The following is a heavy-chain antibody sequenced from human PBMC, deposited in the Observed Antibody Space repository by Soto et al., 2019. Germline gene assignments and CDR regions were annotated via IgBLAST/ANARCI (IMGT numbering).Heavy chain of an antibody. J-gene: IGHJ6*02. Sequence: LRLSCAASGFTFSSYSMNWVRQAPGKGLEWVSSISSSSSYIYYADSVKGRFTISRDNAKNSLYLQMNSLRAEDTAVYYCARGGVDYYYGMDVWGQGTTVTVSS. CDR2: ISSSSSYI. CDR3: ARGGVDYYYGMDV. CDR1: GFTFSSYS. D-gene: IGHD2-15*01. V-gene: IGHV3-21*01.